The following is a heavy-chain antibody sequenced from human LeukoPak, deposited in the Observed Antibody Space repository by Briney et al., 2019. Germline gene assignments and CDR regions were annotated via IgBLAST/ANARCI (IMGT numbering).Heavy chain of an antibody. CDR1: GYSISSGYY. Sequence: SETLSLTCAVSGYSISSGYYWGWIRQPPGKGLDWIGSIYHSGSTYYNPSLKCRVTISVDTSKNQFSLKLSSVTAADTAVYYCARLPLVVQREGTSNWGQGTLVTVSS. V-gene: IGHV4-38-2*01. D-gene: IGHD3-22*01. J-gene: IGHJ4*02. CDR3: ARLPLVVQREGTSN. CDR2: IYHSGST.